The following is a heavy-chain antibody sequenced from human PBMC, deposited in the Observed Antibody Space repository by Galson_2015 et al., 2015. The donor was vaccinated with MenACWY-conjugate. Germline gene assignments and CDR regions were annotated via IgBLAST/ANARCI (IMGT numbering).Heavy chain of an antibody. CDR2: TRNKANSYTT. V-gene: IGHV3-72*01. CDR3: ARAYCGADCPYYFDY. CDR1: GFRFSDHY. J-gene: IGHJ4*02. Sequence: SLRLSCAASGFRFSDHYMDWVRQAPGKGLEWVGRTRNKANSYTTEYAASVRGRFTISRDDSNNSLYLQMNSLRTEDTAVYYCARAYCGADCPYYFDYWGQGTLVTVSS. D-gene: IGHD2-21*02.